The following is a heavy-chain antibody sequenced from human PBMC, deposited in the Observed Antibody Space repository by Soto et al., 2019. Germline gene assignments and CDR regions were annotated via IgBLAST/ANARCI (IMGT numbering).Heavy chain of an antibody. J-gene: IGHJ4*02. CDR3: TRDPHELDF. Sequence: EVQLVESGGGLVQPGGSLRLSCAASGFTFNTYSMNWVRQTPEKGLEWVAYITSGSTRILYADSVRGRFTISRDNAKDSLYLQMTSLTDEETARYYCTRDPHELDFWGQGTRVIVSS. V-gene: IGHV3-48*02. CDR1: GFTFNTYS. CDR2: ITSGSTRI.